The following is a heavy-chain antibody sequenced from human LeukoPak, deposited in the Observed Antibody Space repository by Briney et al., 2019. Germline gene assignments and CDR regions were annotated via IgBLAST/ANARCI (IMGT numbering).Heavy chain of an antibody. V-gene: IGHV1-2*02. D-gene: IGHD5-12*01. CDR1: GYTFTGYY. Sequence: GASVKVSCKASGYTFTGYYMHWVRQAPGRGLEWMGWINPNSGGTNYAQKFQGRVTMTRDTSISTAYMELSRLRSDDTAVYYCVRLPDIVATIDWGQGTLVTVSS. CDR2: INPNSGGT. CDR3: VRLPDIVATID. J-gene: IGHJ4*02.